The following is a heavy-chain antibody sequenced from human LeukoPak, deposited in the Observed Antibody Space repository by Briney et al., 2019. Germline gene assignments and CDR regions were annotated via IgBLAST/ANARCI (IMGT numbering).Heavy chain of an antibody. V-gene: IGHV1-8*01. Sequence: ALVKVSCKASGYTFTSYDINWVRQATGQGLEWMGWMNPNSGNTGYAQKFQGRVTMTRNTSISTAYMELSSLRSEDTAVYYCARGTPPYCSGGSCYRFSIPYYYYGMDVWGQGTTVTVSS. J-gene: IGHJ6*02. CDR2: MNPNSGNT. D-gene: IGHD2-15*01. CDR3: ARGTPPYCSGGSCYRFSIPYYYYGMDV. CDR1: GYTFTSYD.